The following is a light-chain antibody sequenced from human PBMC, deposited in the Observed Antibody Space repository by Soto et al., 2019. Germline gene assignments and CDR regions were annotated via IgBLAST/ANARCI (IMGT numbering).Light chain of an antibody. J-gene: IGKJ1*01. CDR1: QSVSRN. CDR2: DAS. CDR3: QQYNNWLWT. V-gene: IGKV3-15*01. Sequence: PGERATLSCRASQSVSRNVAWYQQKPGQAPRLLIHDASTRATGISVRFSGSGSGTEFTLTISSLQSEDFAVYYCQQYNNWLWTFGQGTKVEIK.